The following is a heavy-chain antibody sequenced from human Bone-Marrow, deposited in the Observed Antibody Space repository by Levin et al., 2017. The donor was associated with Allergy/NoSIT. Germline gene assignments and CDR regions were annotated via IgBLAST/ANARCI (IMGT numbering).Heavy chain of an antibody. Sequence: GESLKISCAASGFTFSSYSMNWVRQAPGKGLEWVSSISSSSSYIYYADSVKGRFTISRDNAKNSLYLQMNSLRAEDTAVYYCAREPDSSGYYYVYDAFDIWGQGTMVTVSS. CDR3: AREPDSSGYYYVYDAFDI. CDR2: ISSSSSYI. CDR1: GFTFSSYS. D-gene: IGHD3-22*01. J-gene: IGHJ3*02. V-gene: IGHV3-21*01.